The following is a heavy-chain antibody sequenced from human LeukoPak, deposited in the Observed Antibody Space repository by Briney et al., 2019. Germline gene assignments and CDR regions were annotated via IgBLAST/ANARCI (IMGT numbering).Heavy chain of an antibody. D-gene: IGHD2-8*01. V-gene: IGHV1-2*02. CDR1: GYTFTDYY. J-gene: IGHJ6*03. CDR2: INPNSGGT. CDR3: ARGAGIHLLIYFHFYMDV. Sequence: ASVKVSCKASGYTFTDYYMHWVRQAPGQGLEWMGWINPNSGGTNYAQKFQGRVTMTRDTSISTAYMGLSRLRSDDTAVYYCARGAGIHLLIYFHFYMDVWGKGSTVTVSS.